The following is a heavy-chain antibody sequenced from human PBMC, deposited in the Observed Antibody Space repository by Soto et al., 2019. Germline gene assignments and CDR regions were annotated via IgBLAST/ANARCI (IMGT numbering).Heavy chain of an antibody. CDR3: ARDSPRKIRGGSTYYYYYGMDV. CDR2: IIPILGIA. J-gene: IGHJ6*02. D-gene: IGHD3-10*01. V-gene: IGHV1-69*04. CDR1: GGTFSSYA. Sequence: ASVKVSCKASGGTFSSYAISWVRQAPGQGLEWMGRIIPILGIANYAQKFQGRVTITADKSTSTAYMELSSLRSEDTAVYYCARDSPRKIRGGSTYYYYYGMDVWGQGTTVTVSS.